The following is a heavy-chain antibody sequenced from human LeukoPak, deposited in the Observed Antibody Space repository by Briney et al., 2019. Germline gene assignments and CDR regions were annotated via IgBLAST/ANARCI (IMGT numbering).Heavy chain of an antibody. CDR3: ARLDNARGAFDY. Sequence: SETLSLTCTVSGGSVSSYFCSWIRQPPGKGLEWIGYMYYSGSTNYNPSLKSRVTMSVDTSKNQFSLQLSSVTAADMAVYYCARLDNARGAFDYWGQGTLVTVSS. V-gene: IGHV4-59*02. CDR1: GGSVSSYF. D-gene: IGHD2-2*03. J-gene: IGHJ4*02. CDR2: MYYSGST.